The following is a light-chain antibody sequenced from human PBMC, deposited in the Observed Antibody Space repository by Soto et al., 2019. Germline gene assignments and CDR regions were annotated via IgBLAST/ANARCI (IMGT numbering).Light chain of an antibody. CDR2: GAS. J-gene: IGKJ1*01. V-gene: IGKV3-15*01. CDR3: QHYSTWLWT. CDR1: QSVDSK. Sequence: EIVMTQSPATLSVSPGERATLSCRASQSVDSKLAWYQQKPGQGPRLLIYGASSRATGIPARFSDSGSGTEFTLTISRLQSEDFAVYYCQHYSTWLWTFGQGTKVEIK.